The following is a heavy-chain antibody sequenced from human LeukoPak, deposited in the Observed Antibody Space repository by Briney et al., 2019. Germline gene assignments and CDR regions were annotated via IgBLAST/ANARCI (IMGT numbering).Heavy chain of an antibody. CDR3: ARELYCSSTSCYTAVDYYYYYMDV. J-gene: IGHJ6*03. CDR2: IYTSGST. CDR1: GGSISSYY. V-gene: IGHV4-4*07. D-gene: IGHD2-2*02. Sequence: SSETLSLTCTVSGGSISSYYWSWIRQPAGKGLEWIGRIYTSGSTNYNPSLKSRVTMSVDTSKNQFSLKLSSVTAADTAVYYCARELYCSSTSCYTAVDYYYYYMDVWGKGTTATVSS.